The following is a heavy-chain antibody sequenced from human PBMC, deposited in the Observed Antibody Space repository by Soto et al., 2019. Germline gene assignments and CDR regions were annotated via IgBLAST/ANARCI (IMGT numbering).Heavy chain of an antibody. V-gene: IGHV2-5*01. Sequence: QITLKESGPTQVKPTQPLTLTCTASGLSFGTSGVGVGWIRQPPGEALEWLALIYWNDDKRYSPSLKSSLTITKDTSKTQVVLTRTNVDPVDTATYFCASMTTVATAAFDIWGQGTMVTVSS. CDR3: ASMTTVATAAFDI. D-gene: IGHD4-17*01. J-gene: IGHJ3*02. CDR1: GLSFGTSGVG. CDR2: IYWNDDK.